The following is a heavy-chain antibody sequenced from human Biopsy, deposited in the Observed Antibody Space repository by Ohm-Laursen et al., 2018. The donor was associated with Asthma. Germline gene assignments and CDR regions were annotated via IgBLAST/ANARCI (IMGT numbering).Heavy chain of an antibody. CDR1: GLSLSKTGMR. V-gene: IGHV2-70*04. Sequence: PTQTLTLTCTLSGLSLSKTGMRVNWIRQPPGKALEWLGRIDWDDDKFYSGSLKTSLTISKDTTKNQVVLTMNTMDPVDTATYYCDREQQLGNFDYWGQGTLVTVSS. CDR3: DREQQLGNFDY. CDR2: IDWDDDK. D-gene: IGHD6-13*01. J-gene: IGHJ4*02.